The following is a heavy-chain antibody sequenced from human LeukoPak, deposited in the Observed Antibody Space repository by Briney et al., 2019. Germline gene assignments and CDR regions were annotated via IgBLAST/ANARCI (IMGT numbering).Heavy chain of an antibody. CDR1: GYTFTSYG. CDR3: ARESGREYYDFWSGYYSGAFDI. CDR2: ISAYNGNT. Sequence: ASVKVSCKASGYTFTSYGISWVRQAPGQGLEWMGWISAYNGNTNYAQKLRGRVTMTTDTSTSTAYMELRSLRSDDTAVYYCARESGREYYDFWSGYYSGAFDIWGQGTMVTVSS. D-gene: IGHD3-3*01. J-gene: IGHJ3*02. V-gene: IGHV1-18*01.